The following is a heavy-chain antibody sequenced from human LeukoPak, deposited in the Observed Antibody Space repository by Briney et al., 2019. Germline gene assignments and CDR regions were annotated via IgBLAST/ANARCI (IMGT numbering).Heavy chain of an antibody. CDR1: GFTFSRYS. J-gene: IGHJ4*02. D-gene: IGHD5/OR15-5a*01. V-gene: IGHV3-21*04. CDR3: ERVSMSQY. Sequence: GGSLRLSCAASGFTFSRYSMNWVRQAPGKGLEWVSSISISSNYIYYTDSVKGRFTISRDSSKNTLYLQMNNLRVEDTAVYYCERVSMSQYWGQGTLVTVSS. CDR2: ISISSNYI.